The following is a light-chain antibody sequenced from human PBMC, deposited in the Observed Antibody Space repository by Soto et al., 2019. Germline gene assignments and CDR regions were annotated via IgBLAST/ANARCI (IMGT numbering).Light chain of an antibody. CDR1: QLINGY. CDR3: QQTYSPLRT. Sequence: DIQLTQSPSSLSASLGDRVTISCRASQLINGYLNWYQQKPGKAPRLLIYTASNLQSGVPSRFSGTRSGTDFTLIISDLQAEDFATYYCQQTYSPLRTFGQGTRVKIK. CDR2: TAS. V-gene: IGKV1-39*01. J-gene: IGKJ1*01.